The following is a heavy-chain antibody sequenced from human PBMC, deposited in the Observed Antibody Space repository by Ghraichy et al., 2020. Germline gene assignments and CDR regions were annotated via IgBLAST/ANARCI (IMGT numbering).Heavy chain of an antibody. Sequence: SGPTLVKPTQTLTLTCTFSGFSLSTSGVGVGWIRQPPGMALEWLALIYCDDDKRYSPSLKSRLTITKDTSKNQVVLTMTNMDPVDTATYYCAHTNTYYYDSSGYYYYYYGMDVWGQGTTVTVSS. CDR2: IYCDDDK. CDR1: GFSLSTSGVG. J-gene: IGHJ6*02. V-gene: IGHV2-5*02. D-gene: IGHD3-22*01. CDR3: AHTNTYYYDSSGYYYYYYGMDV.